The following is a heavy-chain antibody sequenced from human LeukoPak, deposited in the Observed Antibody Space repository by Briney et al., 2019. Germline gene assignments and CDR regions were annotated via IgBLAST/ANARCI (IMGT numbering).Heavy chain of an antibody. CDR1: GFNFNDAA. Sequence: GESLRLSCAASGFNFNDAAMTWVRQAPGKGLEWVSLIASSGRNTYYTDSVRGRFTISRDNSKNTLYLQMNSLRAEDTAVYYCARHYYYASGNYFDYWGQGTLVTV. V-gene: IGHV3-23*01. CDR3: ARHYYYASGNYFDY. D-gene: IGHD3-10*01. CDR2: IASSGRNT. J-gene: IGHJ4*02.